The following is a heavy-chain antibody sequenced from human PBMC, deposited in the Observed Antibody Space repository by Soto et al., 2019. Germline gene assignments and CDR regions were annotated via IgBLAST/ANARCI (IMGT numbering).Heavy chain of an antibody. J-gene: IGHJ4*01. CDR2: IHHSGST. CDR1: GVSISSDNW. V-gene: IGHV4-4*02. CDR3: ARDQGGRPGY. Sequence: QVQLQESGPGLVRPSGTVSLTCAVSGVSISSDNWWSWVRQPPGRALGWIGEIHHSGSTNYNPSLQRRATMSVVPSKGLFPLPLNSVAAGDTAFSSCARDQGGRPGYWGHRTRVPASP. D-gene: IGHD6-25*01.